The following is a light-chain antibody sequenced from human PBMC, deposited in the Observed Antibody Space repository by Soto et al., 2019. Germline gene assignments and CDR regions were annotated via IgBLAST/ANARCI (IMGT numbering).Light chain of an antibody. Sequence: EIVLTQSPGTLSLSPGERATLSCRASQSVGSNYLAWYQQKPGQAPRLLIYGASNRATGIPDRFSGSGSGTDFTLTISRVEPEDFAVYYCQQYGSSPRTFGQGTKVDIK. V-gene: IGKV3-20*01. CDR3: QQYGSSPRT. J-gene: IGKJ1*01. CDR1: QSVGSNY. CDR2: GAS.